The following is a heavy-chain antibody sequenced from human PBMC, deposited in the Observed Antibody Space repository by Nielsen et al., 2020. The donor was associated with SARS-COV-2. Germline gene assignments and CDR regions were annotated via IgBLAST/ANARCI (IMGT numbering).Heavy chain of an antibody. D-gene: IGHD2-15*01. V-gene: IGHV3-7*01. Sequence: VRQMPGKGLEWVANIKQDGSEKYYADSVKGRFTISRDNSKNTLYLQMNSLRAEDTAVYYCARDHGDIVVVVAAPWFDPWGQGTLVTVSS. CDR3: ARDHGDIVVVVAAPWFDP. J-gene: IGHJ5*02. CDR2: IKQDGSEK.